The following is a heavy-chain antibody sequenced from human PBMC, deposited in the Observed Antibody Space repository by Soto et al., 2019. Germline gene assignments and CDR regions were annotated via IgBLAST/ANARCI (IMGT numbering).Heavy chain of an antibody. J-gene: IGHJ4*02. Sequence: SLRLSCAASGFTFSSYWMSWVRQAPGKGLEWVANIKQDGSERYYVDSVKGRFTISRDNAKNSLYLQMNSLRAEDTAVYYCARADYDFWSGYYFDYWGQGTLVTVSS. CDR2: IKQDGSER. D-gene: IGHD3-3*01. CDR1: GFTFSSYW. CDR3: ARADYDFWSGYYFDY. V-gene: IGHV3-7*01.